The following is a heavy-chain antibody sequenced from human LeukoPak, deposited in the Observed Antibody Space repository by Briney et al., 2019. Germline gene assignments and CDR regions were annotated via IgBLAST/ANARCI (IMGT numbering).Heavy chain of an antibody. J-gene: IGHJ4*02. Sequence: PGGSLRLSCAASEITLSNYWIHWVRQAPGKGLVWVAVISYDGSNKYYADSVKGRFTISRDNSKNTLYLQMNSLRAEDTAVYYCARDFSLWIQLWFIFDYWGQGTLVTVSS. CDR1: EITLSNYW. CDR3: ARDFSLWIQLWFIFDY. V-gene: IGHV3-30*03. D-gene: IGHD5-18*01. CDR2: ISYDGSNK.